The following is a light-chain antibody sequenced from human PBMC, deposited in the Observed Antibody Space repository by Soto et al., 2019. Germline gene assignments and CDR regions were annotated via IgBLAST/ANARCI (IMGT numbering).Light chain of an antibody. CDR3: QQYKNWPHT. J-gene: IGKJ1*01. V-gene: IGKV3-15*01. CDR1: QSVSDN. CDR2: GAS. Sequence: EIVVTQSPYTVSLSPGERATLSCRASQSVSDNLAWYQQRPGQGPRLLIYGASTRATGIPARFSGSGSGTEFTLTISSLQSEDFAVYYCQQYKNWPHTFGQGTRWIS.